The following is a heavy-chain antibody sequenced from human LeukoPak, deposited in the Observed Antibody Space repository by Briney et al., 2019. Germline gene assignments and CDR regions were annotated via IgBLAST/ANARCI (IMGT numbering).Heavy chain of an antibody. D-gene: IGHD3/OR15-3a*01. J-gene: IGHJ4*02. Sequence: GGSLRLSCTVSGFTFGTSPMAWVRQAPGKGLEWVSSIHAGGKDTFCADSVKGRCTISRDNSKNILFLQLNSLRVEDTAIYFCAKGGHDFNPFYNWGQGTLVTVSS. V-gene: IGHV3-23*01. CDR1: GFTFGTSP. CDR3: AKGGHDFNPFYN. CDR2: IHAGGKDT.